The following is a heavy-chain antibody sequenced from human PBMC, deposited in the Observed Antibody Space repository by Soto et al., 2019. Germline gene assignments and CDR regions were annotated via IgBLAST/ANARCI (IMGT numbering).Heavy chain of an antibody. CDR3: AKMSIAALSGDY. D-gene: IGHD6-6*01. CDR2: IKQDGSEK. V-gene: IGHV3-7*05. J-gene: IGHJ4*02. CDR1: GFTFSSYW. Sequence: GGSLRLSCAASGFTFSSYWMSWVRQAPGKGLEWVANIKQDGSEKYYVDSVKGRFTISRDNSKNSLSLQMNSLRVEDTAVYYCAKMSIAALSGDYWGQGTLVTVSS.